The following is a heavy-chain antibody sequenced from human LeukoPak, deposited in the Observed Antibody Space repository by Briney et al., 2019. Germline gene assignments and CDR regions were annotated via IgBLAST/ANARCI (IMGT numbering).Heavy chain of an antibody. CDR3: ARFELLCGGSCYGPFDY. CDR2: ISYDGSNK. Sequence: TGGSLRLSCAASGFTFSSYAMHWVRQAPGKGLERVAVISYDGSNKYYADSVKGRFTISRDNSKNTLYLQMNSLRAEDTAVYYCARFELLCGGSCYGPFDYWGQGTLVTVSS. J-gene: IGHJ4*02. CDR1: GFTFSSYA. V-gene: IGHV3-30*14. D-gene: IGHD2-15*01.